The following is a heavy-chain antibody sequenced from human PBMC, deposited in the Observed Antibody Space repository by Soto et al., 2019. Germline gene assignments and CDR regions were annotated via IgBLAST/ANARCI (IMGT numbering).Heavy chain of an antibody. V-gene: IGHV1-69*05. CDR3: ARVAVAGTGAFDI. D-gene: IGHD6-19*01. Sequence: SVKVSCKASGGTFSSYGISWVRQAPGQGLEWMGGIIPIFDTANYAQKFQGRVTMTRDTSTSTVYMELSSLRSEDTAVYYCARVAVAGTGAFDIWGQGTMVTVSS. CDR2: IIPIFDTA. CDR1: GGTFSSYG. J-gene: IGHJ3*02.